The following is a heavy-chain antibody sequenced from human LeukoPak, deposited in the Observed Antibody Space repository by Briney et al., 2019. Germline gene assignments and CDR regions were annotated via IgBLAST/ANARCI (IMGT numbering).Heavy chain of an antibody. D-gene: IGHD3-22*01. CDR1: GFTFSSYG. CDR3: AKDLLTYYYDSGGQQPGDY. CDR2: ISYDGSNK. Sequence: PGGSLRLSCAASGFTFSSYGMHWVRQAPGKGLEWVAVISYDGSNKYYADSVKGRFTISRDNSKNTLYLQMNSLRAEDTAVYYCAKDLLTYYYDSGGQQPGDYWGQGTLVTVSS. J-gene: IGHJ4*02. V-gene: IGHV3-30*18.